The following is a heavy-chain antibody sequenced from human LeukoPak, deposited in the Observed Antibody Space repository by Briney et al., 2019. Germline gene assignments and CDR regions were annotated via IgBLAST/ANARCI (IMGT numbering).Heavy chain of an antibody. CDR3: AREYRGEYYFAY. V-gene: IGHV3-66*01. J-gene: IGHJ4*02. D-gene: IGHD3-10*01. CDR1: GFTVSSNY. CDR2: IYSGGST. Sequence: GGSLRLSCAASGFTVSSNYMSWVRQALGKGLEWVSVIYSGGSTYYADSVKGRFTISRDNSKNTLYLQMNSLRAEDTAVYYCAREYRGEYYFAYWGQGTLVTVSS.